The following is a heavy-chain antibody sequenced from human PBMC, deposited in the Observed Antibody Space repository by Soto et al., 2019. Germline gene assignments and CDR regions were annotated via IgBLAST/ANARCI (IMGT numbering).Heavy chain of an antibody. CDR3: ARKVGATVNWFDP. CDR1: EFTFSDYS. D-gene: IGHD1-26*01. V-gene: IGHV3-48*02. CDR2: ISRSSSTI. J-gene: IGHJ5*02. Sequence: EVQLVESGGGLVQPGGSLRLSCAASEFTFSDYSMNWVRQAPGKGLEWVSYISRSSSTIYYADSVKGRFTISRDNAKNSLYLQMNSLRDEDTAVYYCARKVGATVNWFDPWGQGTLVTVSS.